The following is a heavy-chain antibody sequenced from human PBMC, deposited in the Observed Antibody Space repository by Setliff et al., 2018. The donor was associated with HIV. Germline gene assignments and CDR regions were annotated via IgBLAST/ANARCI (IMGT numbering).Heavy chain of an antibody. CDR2: INPNSGGT. CDR1: GYTFTGYY. CDR3: AKQGYSDSLYAFDV. Sequence: ASVKVSCKASGYTFTGYYMHWVRQAPGQGLEWMGRINPNSGGTNYAQKFQGRVTMTRDTSISTAYMELSRLRSDDTAVYYCAKQGYSDSLYAFDVWGQGTMVTVSS. V-gene: IGHV1-2*06. D-gene: IGHD1-26*01. J-gene: IGHJ3*01.